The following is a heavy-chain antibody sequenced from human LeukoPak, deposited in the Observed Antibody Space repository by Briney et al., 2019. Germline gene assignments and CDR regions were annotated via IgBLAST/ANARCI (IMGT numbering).Heavy chain of an antibody. J-gene: IGHJ4*02. CDR2: IKKDGSEE. D-gene: IGHD1-1*01. CDR3: AISIQLPN. CDR1: GFTFSSYS. Sequence: PGGSLRLSCAASGFTFSSYSMNWVRQAPGKGLEWVANIKKDGSEEKYLDSVKGRFAISRDNANNLLYLQMNNLRTGDTATYYCAISIQLPNWGQGTLVTVSP. V-gene: IGHV3-7*03.